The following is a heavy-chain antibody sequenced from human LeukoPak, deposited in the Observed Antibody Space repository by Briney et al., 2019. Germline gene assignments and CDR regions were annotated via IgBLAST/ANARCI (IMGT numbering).Heavy chain of an antibody. Sequence: GGSLRLSCAASGFTFSSYAMHWVRQAPGKGLEWVAVISYDGSNKYYADSVKGRFTISRDNSKNTLYLQMNSLRAEDTAVYYCARGGYFGWLLFDYWGQGTLVTVSS. CDR2: ISYDGSNK. CDR1: GFTFSSYA. CDR3: ARGGYFGWLLFDY. V-gene: IGHV3-30-3*01. J-gene: IGHJ4*02. D-gene: IGHD3-9*01.